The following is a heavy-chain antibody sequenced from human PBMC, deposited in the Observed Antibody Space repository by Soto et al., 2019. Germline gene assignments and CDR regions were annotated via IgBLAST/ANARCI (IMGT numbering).Heavy chain of an antibody. CDR2: IDPSDGTT. V-gene: IGHV1-46*04. J-gene: IGHJ3*02. CDR3: ARDEVPHVQNDAFDI. CDR1: GDAFTTYH. Sequence: GASVKVSCTASGDAFTTYHMHWVRQAPGQGLEWMGMIDPSDGTTTYAQKLPGRVTMTRETATSTVYMELSILRSEDTAVYYCARDEVPHVQNDAFDICGQGTMVTVSS.